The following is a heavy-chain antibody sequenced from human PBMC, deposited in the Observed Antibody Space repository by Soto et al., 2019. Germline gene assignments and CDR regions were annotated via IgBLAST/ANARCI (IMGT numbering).Heavy chain of an antibody. V-gene: IGHV4-39*01. J-gene: IGHJ4*02. D-gene: IGHD1-26*01. CDR1: GDPISSSTYY. CDR2: IFYSGIT. CDR3: ARRKYSGTFWSLDY. Sequence: SETLSLTCTVSGDPISSSTYYWTWIRQPPGKGLEWIGNIFYSGITHYNPSLRSRFILSVDTSKNQFSLNLSSVTAADTAVYYCARRKYSGTFWSLDYWGQGIMVTVSS.